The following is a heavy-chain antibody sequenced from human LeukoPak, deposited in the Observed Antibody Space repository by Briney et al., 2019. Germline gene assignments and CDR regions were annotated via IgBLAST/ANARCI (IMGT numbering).Heavy chain of an antibody. CDR3: ARDLGYYYDSSGP. V-gene: IGHV3-21*01. J-gene: IGHJ4*02. D-gene: IGHD3-22*01. CDR2: ISSSSSYI. Sequence: PGGSLRLSCAASGFTFSSYSMNWVRQAPGKGLEWVSSISSSSSYIYYADSVKGRFTISRDNAKNSLYLQMNSLSAEDTAVYYCARDLGYYYDSSGPWGQGTLVTVSS. CDR1: GFTFSSYS.